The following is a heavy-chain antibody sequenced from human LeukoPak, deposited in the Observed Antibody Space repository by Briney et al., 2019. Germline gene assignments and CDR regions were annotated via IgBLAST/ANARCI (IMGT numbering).Heavy chain of an antibody. CDR3: ARGSGYCSSISCSRGDWLDP. CDR1: GYTFTTYH. D-gene: IGHD2-2*03. CDR2: IDPSGSST. V-gene: IGHV1-46*01. J-gene: IGHJ5*02. Sequence: ASVKVSCKASGYTFTTYHMHWVRQAPGQGLEWMGLIDPSGSSTSYAQKFQGRVTMTRDTSTSTVYMDLSSLKSEDTAVYYCARGSGYCSSISCSRGDWLDPWGQGTLVTVSS.